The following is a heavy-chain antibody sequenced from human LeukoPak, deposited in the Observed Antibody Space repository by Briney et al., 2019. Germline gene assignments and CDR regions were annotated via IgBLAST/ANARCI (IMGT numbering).Heavy chain of an antibody. CDR3: TPEHSFYSDY. Sequence: PGGSLRLSSAPSGFTFSNAWMSCVRQAPGGGVECVGSIKSTTDAGTTDYAAPVNSRFTISRDNSKNTLYLQMNSLKTEDTAVYYCTPEHSFYSDYWGQGTLVTVSS. D-gene: IGHD3-16*02. V-gene: IGHV3-15*01. CDR1: GFTFSNAW. CDR2: IKSTTDAGTT. J-gene: IGHJ4*02.